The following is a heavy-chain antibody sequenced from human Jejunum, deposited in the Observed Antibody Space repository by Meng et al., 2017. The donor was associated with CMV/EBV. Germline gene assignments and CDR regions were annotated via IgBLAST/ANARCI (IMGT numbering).Heavy chain of an antibody. D-gene: IGHD5-12*01. CDR1: VFPFSDSS. CDR2: IRSKANNYAT. Sequence: SVFPFSDSSMHWVRPASGKGLEWVGRIRSKANNYATAYAASVTGRFTISRDDSKNTAYLQMNSLKSEDTAVYYCLVATRNFLDYWGQGTLVTVSS. CDR3: LVATRNFLDY. V-gene: IGHV3-73*01. J-gene: IGHJ4*02.